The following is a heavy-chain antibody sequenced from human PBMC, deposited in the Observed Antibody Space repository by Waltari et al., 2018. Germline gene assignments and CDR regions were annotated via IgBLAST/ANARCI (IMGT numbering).Heavy chain of an antibody. D-gene: IGHD5-12*01. J-gene: IGHJ4*02. CDR1: GFN. CDR2: INRDGSRE. V-gene: IGHV3-7*01. Sequence: EVQLVESGGGLVQPGGSLRLSCAASGFNWIRQAPGKGLEWVANINRDGSRERYVDSVKGRFTISRDNAKNSVFLQMNSLRVEDTAVYYCEGSWTWGQGTLVTVSS. CDR3: EGSWT.